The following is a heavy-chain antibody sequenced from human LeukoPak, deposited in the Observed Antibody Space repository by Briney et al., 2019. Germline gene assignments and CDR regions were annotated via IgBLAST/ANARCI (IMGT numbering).Heavy chain of an antibody. CDR2: ISWNSGSI. J-gene: IGHJ3*02. CDR3: AREVRAMALAFDI. Sequence: PGGSLRLSCAASGFTFDDYAMHWVRQAPGKGLEWVSGISWNSGSIGYADSVKGRFTISRDNSKNTLYLQMNSLRAEDTAVYYCAREVRAMALAFDIWGQGTMVTVSS. CDR1: GFTFDDYA. V-gene: IGHV3-9*01. D-gene: IGHD5-18*01.